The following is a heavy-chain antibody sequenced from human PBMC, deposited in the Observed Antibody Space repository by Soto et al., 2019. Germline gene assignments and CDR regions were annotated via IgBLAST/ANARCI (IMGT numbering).Heavy chain of an antibody. D-gene: IGHD2-2*01. Sequence: EVQLVESGGGLVQPGGSLRLSCAASGFTFSSYSMNWVRQAPGKGLEWVSYISSSSSTIYYADSVKGRFTISRDNAKNSLYLQMNSLRDEDTAVYYCASALVPAAPPALVPDNWGQGTLVTVSS. J-gene: IGHJ4*02. CDR2: ISSSSSTI. V-gene: IGHV3-48*02. CDR1: GFTFSSYS. CDR3: ASALVPAAPPALVPDN.